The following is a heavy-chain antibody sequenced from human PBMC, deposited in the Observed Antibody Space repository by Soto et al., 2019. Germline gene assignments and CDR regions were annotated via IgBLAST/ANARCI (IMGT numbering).Heavy chain of an antibody. CDR2: ISYDGSNK. V-gene: IGHV3-30-3*01. D-gene: IGHD3-16*02. Sequence: QPGGSLRLSCAASGFTFSSYAMHWVRQAPGKGLEWVAVISYDGSNKYYADSVKGRFTISRDNSKNTLYLQMNSLRAEDTAVYYWGRGREGGFGGVITGGMDVWGQGTTVTVSS. CDR3: GRGREGGFGGVITGGMDV. CDR1: GFTFSSYA. J-gene: IGHJ6*02.